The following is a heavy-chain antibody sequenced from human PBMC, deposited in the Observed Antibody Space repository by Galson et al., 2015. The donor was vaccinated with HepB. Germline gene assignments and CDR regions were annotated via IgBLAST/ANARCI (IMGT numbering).Heavy chain of an antibody. CDR1: GFIFSDYR. D-gene: IGHD3-3*01. V-gene: IGHV3-7*01. CDR2: IKKDGSEI. Sequence: SLRLSCAASGFIFSDYRMTWVRQAPGKGLECVANIKKDGSEIYYVESVKGRFTIFRDNVKNSLYLQMNSLRAEDTAVYYCVAAFWSGLFDYWGQGIMVTVSP. J-gene: IGHJ4*02. CDR3: VAAFWSGLFDY.